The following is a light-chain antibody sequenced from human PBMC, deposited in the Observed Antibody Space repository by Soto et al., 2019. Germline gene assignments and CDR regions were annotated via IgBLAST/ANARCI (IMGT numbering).Light chain of an antibody. CDR2: AAS. CDR1: QDISNY. J-gene: IGKJ1*01. Sequence: DIQMTQSPSSLSASVGDRVTITCRASQDISNYLAWYQQKPGKVPKLLIYAASTLQPGVPSRFSGSGSGTDFTLTISSLQPEDVATYYCQKYNSAPWTFGQGTKVEV. V-gene: IGKV1-27*01. CDR3: QKYNSAPWT.